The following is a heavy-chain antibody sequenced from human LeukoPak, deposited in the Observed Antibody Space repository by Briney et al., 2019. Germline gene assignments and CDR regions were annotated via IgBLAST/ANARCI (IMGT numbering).Heavy chain of an antibody. CDR2: IGNRGGNT. Sequence: GGSLRLSRAASGFTFSSYAMNWVRQAPGKGLEWVSAIGNRGGNTYYADSVKGRFTISRDNSKNTLYLQMNSLRVEDTAVYYCATGGGWDPSFGVVTHIDVWGKGTTVVVSS. CDR3: ATGGGWDPSFGVVTHIDV. CDR1: GFTFSSYA. D-gene: IGHD3-3*01. V-gene: IGHV3-23*01. J-gene: IGHJ6*03.